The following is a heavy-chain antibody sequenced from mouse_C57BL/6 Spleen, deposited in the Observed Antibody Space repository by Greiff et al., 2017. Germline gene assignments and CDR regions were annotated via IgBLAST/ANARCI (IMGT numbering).Heavy chain of an antibody. CDR3: ARRGYYEGIDY. CDR1: GYSFTSYY. V-gene: IGHV1-66*01. D-gene: IGHD2-3*01. J-gene: IGHJ2*01. Sequence: QVQLQQSGPELVKPGASVKISCKASGYSFTSYYIHWVKQRPGQGLEWIGWIYPGSGNTKYNEKFKGKATLTADTSSSTAYMQLSSLTSEDSAVYYCARRGYYEGIDYWGQGTTLTVSS. CDR2: IYPGSGNT.